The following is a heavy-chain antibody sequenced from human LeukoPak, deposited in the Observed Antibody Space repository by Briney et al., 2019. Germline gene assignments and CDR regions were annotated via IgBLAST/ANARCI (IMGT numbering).Heavy chain of an antibody. V-gene: IGHV3-33*01. J-gene: IGHJ3*01. CDR1: GFTFSAYG. CDR2: IGYDGSKE. Sequence: GGSLRLSCAVSGFTFSAYGMHWVRQAPGKGLDWVAVIGYDGSKEYYLDAVKGRFTISRDNSKNTLFLQMNSLRVDDTAVYYCARDWNGSPAYDTFDFWGQGTMVTVSS. CDR3: ARDWNGSPAYDTFDF. D-gene: IGHD1-26*01.